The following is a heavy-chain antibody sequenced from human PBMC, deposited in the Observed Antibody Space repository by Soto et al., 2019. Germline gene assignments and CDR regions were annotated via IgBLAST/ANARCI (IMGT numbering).Heavy chain of an antibody. D-gene: IGHD6-6*01. V-gene: IGHV3-23*01. J-gene: IGHJ6*02. CDR2: ISGSGGST. CDR1: GFTFSSYA. Sequence: GGFLRLSCAASGFTFSSYAMSWVRQAPGKGLEWVSAISGSGGSTYYADSVKGRFTISRDNSKNTLYLQMNSLRAEDTAVYYCAKVGFEYSSSPGSMDVWGQGTTVNVSS. CDR3: AKVGFEYSSSPGSMDV.